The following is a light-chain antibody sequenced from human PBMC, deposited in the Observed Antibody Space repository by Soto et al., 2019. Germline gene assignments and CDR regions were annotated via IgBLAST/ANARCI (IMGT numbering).Light chain of an antibody. J-gene: IGKJ1*01. CDR3: YQRRTSPCT. CDR1: QSVSTY. V-gene: IGKV3-11*01. Sequence: EIVLTQSPATLSLSPGERATLSCRASQSVSTYLAWYQQKPGQAPRLLIYDASNRATGIPARFSGSGSGTDFTTPISSLQHDDVAVDYCYQRRTSPCTFGQGTKVEIK. CDR2: DAS.